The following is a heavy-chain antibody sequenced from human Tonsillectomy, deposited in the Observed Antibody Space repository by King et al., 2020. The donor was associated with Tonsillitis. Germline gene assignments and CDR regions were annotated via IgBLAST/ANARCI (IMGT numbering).Heavy chain of an antibody. J-gene: IGHJ6*02. Sequence: VQLVESGGGVVQSGRSLRLSCAASGFNFGTFAMHWVRQAPGKGLEWVAVISYDGNEKYYAASGKGRFTISRDSSKNTVYLQMNSLRAEETALYYFTKANTNYDISTTPYGMDVWGQGTTVAVSS. CDR3: TKANTNYDISTTPYGMDV. V-gene: IGHV3-30*18. CDR2: ISYDGNEK. CDR1: GFNFGTFA. D-gene: IGHD3-9*01.